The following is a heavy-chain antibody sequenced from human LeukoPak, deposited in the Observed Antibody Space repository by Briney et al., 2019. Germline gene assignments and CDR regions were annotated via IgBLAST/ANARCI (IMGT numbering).Heavy chain of an antibody. CDR1: GFTVSSNY. D-gene: IGHD2-21*02. CDR3: ARAVGVTAIHNAFDI. Sequence: PGRSLRLSCAASGFTVSSNYMSWVRQAPGKGLEWVSVIYSGGGTDYVDSVKGRFTISRDNSKNTLYLQMNSLRAEDTAVYYCARAVGVTAIHNAFDIWGQGTMVTVSS. CDR2: IYSGGGT. J-gene: IGHJ3*02. V-gene: IGHV3-66*02.